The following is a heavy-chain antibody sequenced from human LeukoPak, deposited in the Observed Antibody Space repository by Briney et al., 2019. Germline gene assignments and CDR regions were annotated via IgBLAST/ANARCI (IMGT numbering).Heavy chain of an antibody. CDR2: IYPGDSDT. CDR3: ASTQDIVVVPAAIPAFDI. V-gene: IGHV5-51*01. CDR1: GYSFTSYW. Sequence: GESLKISCKGSGYSFTSYWIGWVRQMPGKGLEWMGNIYPGDSDTRYSPSFQGQVTISADKSISTAYLQWSSLKASDTAMYYCASTQDIVVVPAAIPAFDIWGQGTMVTVSS. J-gene: IGHJ3*02. D-gene: IGHD2-2*02.